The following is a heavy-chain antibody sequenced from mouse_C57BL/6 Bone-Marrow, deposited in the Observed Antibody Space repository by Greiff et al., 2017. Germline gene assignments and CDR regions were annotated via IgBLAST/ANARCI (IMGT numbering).Heavy chain of an antibody. CDR3: ARERYWDSWFAY. Sequence: VQLKESGPGLVKPSQSLSLTCSVTGYSITSGYYWNWIRQFPGNKLEWMGYISYDGSNNYNPSLKNRISITRDTSKNQFFLKLNSVTTEDTATYYCARERYWDSWFAYWGQGTLVTVSA. CDR2: ISYDGSN. V-gene: IGHV3-6*01. CDR1: GYSITSGYY. J-gene: IGHJ3*01. D-gene: IGHD4-1*01.